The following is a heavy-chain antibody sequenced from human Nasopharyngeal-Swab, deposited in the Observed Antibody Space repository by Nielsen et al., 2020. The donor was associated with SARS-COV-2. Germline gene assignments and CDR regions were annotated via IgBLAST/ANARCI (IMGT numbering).Heavy chain of an antibody. Sequence: SETLSLTCTVSGSSISSGYYWGWIRQPPGKGLEWIGSIYHSGSTYYNPSLKSRVTISVDTSKNQFSLKLSSVTAADTAVYYCARLGLDYLYDYWGQGTLVTVSS. CDR3: ARLGLDYLYDY. V-gene: IGHV4-38-2*02. J-gene: IGHJ4*02. CDR2: IYHSGST. D-gene: IGHD3/OR15-3a*01. CDR1: GSSISSGYY.